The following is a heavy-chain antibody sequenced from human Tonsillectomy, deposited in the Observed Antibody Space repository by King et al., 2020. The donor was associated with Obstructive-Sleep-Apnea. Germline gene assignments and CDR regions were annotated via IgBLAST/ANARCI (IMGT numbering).Heavy chain of an antibody. D-gene: IGHD2-15*01. CDR3: ARGYCSGGSCVSYNWFDP. Sequence: QLQESGPGLVKPSETLSLTCTVSGGSISSYYWSWIRQPAGKGLEWIGRIYTSGSTNYNPSLKRRVTMSVDTSKNQFSLKLSSVTAADTAVYYCARGYCSGGSCVSYNWFDPWGQGTLVTVSS. CDR2: IYTSGST. J-gene: IGHJ5*02. CDR1: GGSISSYY. V-gene: IGHV4-4*07.